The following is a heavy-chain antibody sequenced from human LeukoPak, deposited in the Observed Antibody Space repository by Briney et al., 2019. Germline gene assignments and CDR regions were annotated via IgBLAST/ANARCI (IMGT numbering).Heavy chain of an antibody. J-gene: IGHJ4*02. CDR1: GFTFSNYG. CDR3: ARDSSGSNDY. V-gene: IGHV3-21*01. CDR2: ISSSSSYI. Sequence: GGSLRLSCAASGFTFSNYGMSWVRQAPGKGLEWVSSISSSSSYIYYADSVKGRFTISRDNAKNSLYLQMNSLRAEDTAVYYCARDSSGSNDYWGQGTLVTVSS. D-gene: IGHD3-22*01.